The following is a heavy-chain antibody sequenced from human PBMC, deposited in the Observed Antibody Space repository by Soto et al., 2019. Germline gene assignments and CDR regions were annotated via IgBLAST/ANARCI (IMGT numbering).Heavy chain of an antibody. D-gene: IGHD4-4*01. J-gene: IGHJ5*02. V-gene: IGHV4-31*03. Sequence: SETLSLTCTVSGDSIRDGGYYWAWIRQRPGKGLEWMGYIYFTGKTNYNPSLENRLTMSVYRSRRQLYLRLTSVTAADTAVYFCAKDPSPQPIPAVTPGWFDPWGQGISVTVSS. CDR3: AKDPSPQPIPAVTPGWFDP. CDR2: IYFTGKT. CDR1: GDSIRDGGYY.